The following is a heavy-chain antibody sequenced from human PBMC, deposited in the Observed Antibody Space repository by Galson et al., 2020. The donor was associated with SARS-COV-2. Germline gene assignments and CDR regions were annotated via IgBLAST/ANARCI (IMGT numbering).Heavy chain of an antibody. CDR2: MYYSGGT. CDR3: VRGSTVVTPRVDY. V-gene: IGHV4-30-4*07. Sequence: SETLSLTCDVSGGSISSGGYSWSWIRQPPGKGLEWIGHMYYSGGTYYNPSLNSRVTISGDTSNNQFSLKLTSVTAADTAVYYCVRGSTVVTPRVDYWGQGTLVTVSS. J-gene: IGHJ4*02. CDR1: GGSISSGGYS. D-gene: IGHD2-21*02.